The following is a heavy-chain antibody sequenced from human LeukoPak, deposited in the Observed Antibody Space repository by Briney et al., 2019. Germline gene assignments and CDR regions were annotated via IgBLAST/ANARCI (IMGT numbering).Heavy chain of an antibody. CDR3: XSXLGELSLAAFGY. V-gene: IGHV3-74*01. Sequence: GGSLRLSCAASGFTFSSYWMHWVRQAPGKGLVWVSRINSDGSRTNYADSVKGRFTISRDNAKNTLYLQMNSLRAEDTAVYYCXSXLGELSLAAFGYWGQGTLVTVSS. J-gene: IGHJ4*02. CDR2: INSDGSRT. D-gene: IGHD3-16*02. CDR1: GFTFSSYW.